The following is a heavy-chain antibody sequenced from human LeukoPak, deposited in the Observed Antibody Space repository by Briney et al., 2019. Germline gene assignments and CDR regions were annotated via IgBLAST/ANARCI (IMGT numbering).Heavy chain of an antibody. CDR3: ARAAVTGDFDY. Sequence: PGGSLRLSCAASGSTFSSYSMNWVRQAPGKGLEWVSYISSSSTIYYADSVKGRFTISRDNAKNSLYLQMNSLRAEDTAVYYCARAAVTGDFDYWGQGTLVTVSS. V-gene: IGHV3-48*04. CDR2: ISSSSTI. J-gene: IGHJ4*02. D-gene: IGHD5-18*01. CDR1: GSTFSSYS.